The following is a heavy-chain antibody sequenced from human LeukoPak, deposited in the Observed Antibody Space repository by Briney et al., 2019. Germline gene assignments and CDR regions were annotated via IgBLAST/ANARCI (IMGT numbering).Heavy chain of an antibody. J-gene: IGHJ4*02. D-gene: IGHD6-13*01. Sequence: GKSLRLSCAASGFTFSGFGMHWVRQAPGKGLEWVAVIWYDGSNKYYADSVKGRFTISRDNSKNTLYLQMNSLRAEDTAVYYCAKTRPLDSSSWSHGDYWGQGTLVTVSS. CDR3: AKTRPLDSSSWSHGDY. V-gene: IGHV3-33*06. CDR1: GFTFSGFG. CDR2: IWYDGSNK.